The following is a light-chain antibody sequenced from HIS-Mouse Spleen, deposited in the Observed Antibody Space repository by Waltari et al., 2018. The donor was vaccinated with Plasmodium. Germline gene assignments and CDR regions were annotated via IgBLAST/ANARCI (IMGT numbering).Light chain of an antibody. V-gene: IGLV3-25*03. CDR1: ALPKQY. J-gene: IGLJ3*02. CDR2: TDS. Sequence: SYELPQQPSVSVSPGQTDRITCAGAALPKQYAYWYQQKPGNAPVLVIYTDSERPSGIPERFSGSSSGTTVTLTISGVQAEDEADYYCQSADSSGTPNWVFGGGTKLTVL. CDR3: QSADSSGTPNWV.